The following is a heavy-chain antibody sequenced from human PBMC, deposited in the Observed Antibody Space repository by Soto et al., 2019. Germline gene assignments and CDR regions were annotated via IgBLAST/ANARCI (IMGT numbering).Heavy chain of an antibody. Sequence: WGSLRLSCAASGFTFSSYAMSWVRQAPGKGLEWVSAISGSGGSTYYADSVKGRFTISRDNSKNTLYLQMNSLRAEDTAVYYCAKGSRIGSSYGVYYYYYGMDVWGQGTTVTVSS. V-gene: IGHV3-23*01. CDR1: GFTFSSYA. CDR3: AKGSRIGSSYGVYYYYYGMDV. D-gene: IGHD6-13*01. CDR2: ISGSGGST. J-gene: IGHJ6*02.